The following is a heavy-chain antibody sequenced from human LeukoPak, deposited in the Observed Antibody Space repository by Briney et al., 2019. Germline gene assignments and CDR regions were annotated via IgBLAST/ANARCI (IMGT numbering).Heavy chain of an antibody. CDR3: ARDRVVAAPVRYYYYYMDV. J-gene: IGHJ6*03. D-gene: IGHD2-15*01. CDR1: GYTFTSYG. V-gene: IGHV1-18*01. Sequence: ASVKVSCKASGYTFTSYGISWVRQAPGQGLEWMGWISAYNGNTNYAQKLQGRVTMTTDTSTSTAYMELRSLRSDDTAVYYCARDRVVAAPVRYYYYYMDVWGKGTTVTISS. CDR2: ISAYNGNT.